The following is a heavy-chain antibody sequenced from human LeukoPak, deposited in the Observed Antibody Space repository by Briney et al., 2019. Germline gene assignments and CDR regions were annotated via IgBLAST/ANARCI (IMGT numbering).Heavy chain of an antibody. J-gene: IGHJ4*02. D-gene: IGHD3-16*01. V-gene: IGHV3-30*04. CDR1: GFTFTNYA. Sequence: GGSLRLSCAASGFTFTNYAIHWVRQAPGKGLEWVAVISYDGDYQYYADSVKGRFTISRDNSKNTLYLQMNSLRPEDTAVYYCATYTHWVAGDVWGQGILVTVSS. CDR2: ISYDGDYQ. CDR3: ATYTHWVAGDV.